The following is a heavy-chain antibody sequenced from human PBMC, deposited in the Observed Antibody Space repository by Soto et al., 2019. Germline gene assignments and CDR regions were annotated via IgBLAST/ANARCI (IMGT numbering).Heavy chain of an antibody. V-gene: IGHV4-30-4*08. J-gene: IGHJ5*02. CDR2: IYHSGST. CDR3: ATATFQVPFDP. CDR1: GGSISSGGYY. Sequence: PSETLSLTCTVSGGSISSGGYYWSWIRQHPGKGLEWIGEIYHSGSTNYNPSLKSRVTISVDTSKNQFSLKLSSVTAADTAVYYCATATFQVPFDPWGQGTLVTVSS.